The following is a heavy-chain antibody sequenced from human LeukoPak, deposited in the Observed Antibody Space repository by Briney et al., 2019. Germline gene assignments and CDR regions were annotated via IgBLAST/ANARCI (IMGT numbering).Heavy chain of an antibody. Sequence: GGSLRLSCAASGFTFSTYGMSWVRQAPGKGLEWVSASSGSDGSTYYADSVKGRFTISRDHSKNTLYLQLNSLRAEDTAVYYCARELAVAGSYYFDYWGQGTLVTVSS. J-gene: IGHJ4*02. CDR2: SSGSDGST. V-gene: IGHV3-23*01. CDR3: ARELAVAGSYYFDY. D-gene: IGHD6-19*01. CDR1: GFTFSTYG.